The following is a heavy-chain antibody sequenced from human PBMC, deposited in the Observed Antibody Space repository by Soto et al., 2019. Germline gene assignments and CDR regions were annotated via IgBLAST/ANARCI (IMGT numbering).Heavy chain of an antibody. CDR2: ISSSGSTI. Sequence: SLRLSCAASGFTFSSYEMNWVRQAPGKGLEWVSYISSSGSTIYYADSVKGRFTISRDNAKNSLYLQMNSLRAEDTAVYYCARSVSGYRLDYWGQGTLVTVSS. CDR1: GFTFSSYE. V-gene: IGHV3-48*03. D-gene: IGHD5-12*01. CDR3: ARSVSGYRLDY. J-gene: IGHJ4*02.